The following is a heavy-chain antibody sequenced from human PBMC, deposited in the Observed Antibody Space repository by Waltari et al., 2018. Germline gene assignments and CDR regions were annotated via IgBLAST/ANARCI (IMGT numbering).Heavy chain of an antibody. CDR3: ARGGGGDWEWFDP. V-gene: IGHV4-59*01. D-gene: IGHD2-21*02. CDR2: IYYTGST. J-gene: IGHJ5*02. Sequence: QFQLQEPGPSLLNPPATLSLICTFPGASSRVFYWSWVRQPPGKGLDWIGYIYYTGSTNFNPSLKSRVTMSVDTSKNQFSLKLSSVTAADTAFYYCARGGGGDWEWFDPWGQGTLVTVSS. CDR1: GASSRVFY.